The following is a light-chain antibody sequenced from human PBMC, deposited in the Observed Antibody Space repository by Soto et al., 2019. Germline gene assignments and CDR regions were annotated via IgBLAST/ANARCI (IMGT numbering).Light chain of an antibody. CDR3: HSYDSSLSVSV. CDR1: SSNIGAGYY. J-gene: IGLJ3*02. V-gene: IGLV1-40*01. CDR2: GNS. Sequence: QSVLTQPPSVSGAPGQRVTISCTGSSSNIGAGYYVHWYQQLPGTAPKLLIYGNSNRPSGVPDRFSGSKSGTSASLAITGRQAEDEADYYCHSYDSSLSVSVFGGGTKLTVL.